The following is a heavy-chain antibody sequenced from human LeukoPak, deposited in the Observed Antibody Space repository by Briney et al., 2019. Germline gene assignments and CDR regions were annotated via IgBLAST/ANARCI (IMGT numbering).Heavy chain of an antibody. J-gene: IGHJ4*02. CDR3: AKGSPGWPYYFDH. V-gene: IGHV3-30-3*01. CDR1: GFTLSSYA. CDR2: ISYDGSNK. D-gene: IGHD2-15*01. Sequence: SGGSLRLSCAASGFTLSSYAMHWVRQAPGKGLEWVAVISYDGSNKYYADSVKGRFTISRDNSRNTVYLQMSSLRAEDTAVYYCAKGSPGWPYYFDHWGQGSLVSVSS.